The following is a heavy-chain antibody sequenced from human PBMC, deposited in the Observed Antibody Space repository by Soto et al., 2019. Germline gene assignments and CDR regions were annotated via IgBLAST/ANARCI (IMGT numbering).Heavy chain of an antibody. J-gene: IGHJ4*02. V-gene: IGHV3-30*18. Sequence: PGGSLRLSCAASGFTFRSYGMHWVRQAPGKGLECVAFISFDETIKYYADSVKGRFTISRDISKNTLYLQMSSLRAEDTALYYCEKDLRYGYVDYWGQGNLVTVSS. CDR1: GFTFRSYG. D-gene: IGHD5-18*01. CDR3: EKDLRYGYVDY. CDR2: ISFDETIK.